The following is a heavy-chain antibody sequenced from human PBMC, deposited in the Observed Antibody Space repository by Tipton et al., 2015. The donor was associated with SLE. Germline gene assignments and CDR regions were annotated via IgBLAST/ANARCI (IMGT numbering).Heavy chain of an antibody. CDR3: ARAGWCSGGSCYWGAFDI. Sequence: QLVQSGAEVKKPGASVKVSCKASGYTFTSYAMHWVRQAPGQRLEWMGWINAGNGNTKYSQEFQGRVTITRDTSASTAYMELSSLRSEDMAVYYCARAGWCSGGSCYWGAFDIWGQGTMVTVPS. CDR1: GYTFTSYA. CDR2: INAGNGNT. V-gene: IGHV1-3*03. D-gene: IGHD2-15*01. J-gene: IGHJ3*02.